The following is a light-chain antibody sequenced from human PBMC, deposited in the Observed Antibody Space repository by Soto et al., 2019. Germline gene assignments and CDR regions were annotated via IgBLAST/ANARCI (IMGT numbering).Light chain of an antibody. CDR2: EVS. CDR1: SSDVGSYNR. J-gene: IGLJ1*01. V-gene: IGLV2-18*02. Sequence: QSALTQPPSVSWSPGQSVTISCTGTSSDVGSYNRVSWYQQPPGAAPKLMIYEVSNRPSGVPDRFSGSKSGNTASLTISGLQAEDEADYYCNSYTGSSTYVFGTGTKVTVL. CDR3: NSYTGSSTYV.